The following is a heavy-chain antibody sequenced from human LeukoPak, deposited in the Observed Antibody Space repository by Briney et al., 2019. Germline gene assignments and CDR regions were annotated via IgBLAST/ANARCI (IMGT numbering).Heavy chain of an antibody. V-gene: IGHV3-23*01. CDR1: RFIFSCYA. Sequence: PGGSLRLSCGACRFIFSCYAMSLLRKAPEKGLEWGSVISATDGSTYYADSVKGRFTISRDNSKNTLYLQMNSLRAEDTAVYYCAELGITMIGGVWGKGTTVTISS. D-gene: IGHD3-10*02. CDR2: ISATDGST. CDR3: AELGITMIGGV. J-gene: IGHJ6*04.